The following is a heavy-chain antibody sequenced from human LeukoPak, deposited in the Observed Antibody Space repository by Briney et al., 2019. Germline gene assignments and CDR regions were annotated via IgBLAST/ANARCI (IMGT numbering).Heavy chain of an antibody. V-gene: IGHV4-34*01. Sequence: SETLSLTCAVYGGSLSGYYWSWIRQPPGKGLEWIGEINHSGSTNYNPSLKSRVTISVDTSKNQFSLKLSSVTAADTAVYYCARARAYYYYYYMDVWGKGTTVTVSS. CDR2: INHSGST. CDR3: ARARAYYYYYYMDV. CDR1: GGSLSGYY. J-gene: IGHJ6*03.